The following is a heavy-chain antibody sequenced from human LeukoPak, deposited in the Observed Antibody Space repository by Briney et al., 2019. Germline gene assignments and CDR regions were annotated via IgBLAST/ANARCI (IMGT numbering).Heavy chain of an antibody. CDR2: INHSGST. J-gene: IGHJ5*02. Sequence: PSETLSLTCAVYGGSFSGYYWSWIRQPPGKGLEWIGEINHSGSTNYNPSLKSRVTISVDTSKNQFSLKLSSVTAADTAVYYCATRSFDYGDLFGQGYWFDPWGQGTLVTVSS. CDR3: ATRSFDYGDLFGQGYWFDP. V-gene: IGHV4-34*01. D-gene: IGHD4-17*01. CDR1: GGSFSGYY.